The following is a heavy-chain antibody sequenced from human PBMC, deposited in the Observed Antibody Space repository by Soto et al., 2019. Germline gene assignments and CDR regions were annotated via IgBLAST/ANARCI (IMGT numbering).Heavy chain of an antibody. CDR2: INAGNGNT. D-gene: IGHD3-3*01. Sequence: ASVKVSCKASGYTFTSYAMHWVRQAPGQRLEWMGWINAGNGNTKYSQKFQGRVTITRDTSASTAYMELSSLRSEDTAVYYCARDFGLRFLEWFFDYWGQGTLVTSPQ. J-gene: IGHJ4*02. CDR1: GYTFTSYA. V-gene: IGHV1-3*01. CDR3: ARDFGLRFLEWFFDY.